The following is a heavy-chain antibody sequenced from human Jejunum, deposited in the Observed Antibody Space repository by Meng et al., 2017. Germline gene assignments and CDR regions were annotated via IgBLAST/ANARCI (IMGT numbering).Heavy chain of an antibody. Sequence: GESLKISCAASGFNFRNYEMNWVRQAPGKGLEWVSYISSSGTTINYADSVKGRFTISRDNAKNSLYLQMNSLRAEDTALYSCASRGSGNYADAFDVWGQGTRVTCSS. J-gene: IGHJ3*01. V-gene: IGHV3-48*03. CDR2: ISSSGTTI. CDR3: ASRGSGNYADAFDV. CDR1: GFNFRNYE. D-gene: IGHD3-10*01.